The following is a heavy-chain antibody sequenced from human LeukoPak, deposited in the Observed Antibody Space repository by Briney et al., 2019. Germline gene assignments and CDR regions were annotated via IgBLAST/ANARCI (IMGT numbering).Heavy chain of an antibody. Sequence: PGGSLRLSCAASGFTFSSYWMNWVRQAPGKGLEWVANIKQDGSGKYYVDSVKGRFTISRDNAKSSLYLQMNSLRAEDTAVYYCAITPKVVTPSSWGQGTLVTVSS. CDR3: AITPKVVTPSS. D-gene: IGHD4-23*01. CDR1: GFTFSSYW. V-gene: IGHV3-7*01. J-gene: IGHJ4*02. CDR2: IKQDGSGK.